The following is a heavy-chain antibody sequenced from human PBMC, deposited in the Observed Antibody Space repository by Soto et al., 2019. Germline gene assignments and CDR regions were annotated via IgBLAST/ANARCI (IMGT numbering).Heavy chain of an antibody. CDR2: ISGSGGST. V-gene: IGHV3-23*01. CDR3: AKDGGSSWYYYYGMDV. Sequence: GGSLRLSCAASGFTFSSYAMSWVRQAPGKGLEWVSAISGSGGSTYYADSVKGRFTISRDNSKNTLYLQMNSLRAEDTAVDYCAKDGGSSWYYYYGMDVWGQGTTVTVSS. CDR1: GFTFSSYA. D-gene: IGHD6-13*01. J-gene: IGHJ6*02.